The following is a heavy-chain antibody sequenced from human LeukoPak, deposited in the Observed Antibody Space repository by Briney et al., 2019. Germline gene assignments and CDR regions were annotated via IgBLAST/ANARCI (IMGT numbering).Heavy chain of an antibody. J-gene: IGHJ6*03. Sequence: PGGSLRLSCAASGFTFDDYGTSWVRQAPGKGLEWVSGINWNGGSTGYADSVKGRFTISRDNAKNSLYLQMNSLRAEDTALYYCARVDTAMGYYYYYMDVWGKGTTVTVSS. CDR2: INWNGGST. D-gene: IGHD5-18*01. V-gene: IGHV3-20*04. CDR3: ARVDTAMGYYYYYMDV. CDR1: GFTFDDYG.